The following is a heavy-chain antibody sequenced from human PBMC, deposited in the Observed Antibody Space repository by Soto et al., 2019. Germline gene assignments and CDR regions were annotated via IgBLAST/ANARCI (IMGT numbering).Heavy chain of an antibody. CDR1: GFTFSDYY. Sequence: QVQLVESGGGLVKTGGSLKLSCAASGFTFSDYYMSWIRQAPGKGIEWVSYSSSSGTYRNYAESVKGRFTISRDNAKNSLYLQMNSLRAEDKAVYYCARAVVDYWSFDLWGRGTLVTVSS. CDR3: ARAVVDYWSFDL. CDR2: SSSSGTYR. D-gene: IGHD2-15*01. J-gene: IGHJ2*01. V-gene: IGHV3-11*06.